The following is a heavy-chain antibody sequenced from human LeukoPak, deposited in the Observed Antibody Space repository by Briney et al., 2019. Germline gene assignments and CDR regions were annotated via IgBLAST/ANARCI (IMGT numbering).Heavy chain of an antibody. CDR1: GFDFSTQW. V-gene: IGHV3-7*01. CDR2: VNQGATQK. Sequence: GGSLRLSCAASGFDFSTQWMSWVRQAPGKGLEWVAIVNQGATQKYYVDSVKGRFTISRDNAENSLYLQMNSLRADDTAVYYCARDPGSGYEEHFDYWGQGTLVTVSS. D-gene: IGHD5-12*01. CDR3: ARDPGSGYEEHFDY. J-gene: IGHJ4*02.